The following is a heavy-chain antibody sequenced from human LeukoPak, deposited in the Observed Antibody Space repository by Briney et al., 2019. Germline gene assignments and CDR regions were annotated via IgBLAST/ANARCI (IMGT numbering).Heavy chain of an antibody. Sequence: ASVKVSCKVSGYTLTELSMHWVRQAPGKGLEWMGGFDPEDGETIYAQKFQGRVTITADESTSTAYMELSSLRSEDTAVYYCATGPRDGYNNYWGQGTLVTVSS. CDR1: GYTLTELS. CDR2: FDPEDGET. D-gene: IGHD5-24*01. CDR3: ATGPRDGYNNY. J-gene: IGHJ4*02. V-gene: IGHV1-24*01.